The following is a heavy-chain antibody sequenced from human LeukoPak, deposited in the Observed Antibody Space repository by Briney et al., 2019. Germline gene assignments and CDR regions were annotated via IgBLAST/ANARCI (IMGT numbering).Heavy chain of an antibody. Sequence: PGGSLRLSCAASGFTFSSYAMSWVRQAPGKGLEWVSGISSGGSTYYADSVKGRFSISRDNSKDTLYMQMNSLGAEDTAVYYCAKTPRFYYMDVWGKGTTVTVSS. CDR3: AKTPRFYYMDV. CDR2: ISSGGST. CDR1: GFTFSSYA. V-gene: IGHV3-23*01. J-gene: IGHJ6*03.